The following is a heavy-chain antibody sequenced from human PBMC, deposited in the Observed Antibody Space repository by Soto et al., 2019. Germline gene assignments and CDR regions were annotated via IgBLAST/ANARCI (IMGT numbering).Heavy chain of an antibody. D-gene: IGHD1-1*01. CDR2: IVPIFGSA. V-gene: IGHV1-69*06. Sequence: SVKVSCKVSGGNFNTYPISWLRQAPGQGLDWMGGIVPIFGSANYAQKFQGRVTISADKSTSTAFMELFSLRYEDTAIYYCVRAWGGLVQPAGRDYKDMDVWGQGTTVTVSS. CDR1: GGNFNTYP. J-gene: IGHJ6*02. CDR3: VRAWGGLVQPAGRDYKDMDV.